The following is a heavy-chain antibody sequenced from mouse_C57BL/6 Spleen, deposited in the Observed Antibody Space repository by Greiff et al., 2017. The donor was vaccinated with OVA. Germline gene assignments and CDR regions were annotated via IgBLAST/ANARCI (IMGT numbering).Heavy chain of an antibody. CDR1: GFTFSDYY. CDR2: INYDGSST. V-gene: IGHV5-16*01. Sequence: VQLKESERGLVQPGSSMKLSCTASGFTFSDYYMAWVRQVPEKGLEWVANINYDGSSTYYLDSLKSRFIISRDNAKNILYLQMSSLKSEDTATYYCARDGLMDYWGQGTSVTVSS. CDR3: ARDGLMDY. J-gene: IGHJ4*01.